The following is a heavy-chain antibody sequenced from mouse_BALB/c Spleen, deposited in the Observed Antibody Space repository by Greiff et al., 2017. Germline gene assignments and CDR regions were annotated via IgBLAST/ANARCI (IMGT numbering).Heavy chain of an antibody. CDR3: ARYEVLRLRGYAMDY. CDR1: GFTFSSYT. J-gene: IGHJ4*01. D-gene: IGHD1-2*01. V-gene: IGHV5-9*03. CDR2: ISSGGGNT. Sequence: EVKLVESGGGLVKRGGSLKLSCAASGFTFSSYTMSWVRQTPEKRLEWVATISSGGGNTYYPDSVKGRFTISRDNAKNNLYLQMSSLRSEDTALYYCARYEVLRLRGYAMDYWGQGTSVTVSS.